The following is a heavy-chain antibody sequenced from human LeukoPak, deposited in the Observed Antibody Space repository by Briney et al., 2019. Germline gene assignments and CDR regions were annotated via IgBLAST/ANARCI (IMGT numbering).Heavy chain of an antibody. D-gene: IGHD6-13*01. V-gene: IGHV3-48*04. CDR2: ISSSSSTI. CDR3: ARDGEIAAGSYYYYYYMDV. Sequence: SGGSLRLSCAASGFTFSSYSMNWVRQAPGKGLEWVSYISSSSSTIYYADSVKGRFTISSDNAKNSLYLQMNSLRAEDTAVYYCARDGEIAAGSYYYYYYMDVWGKGTTVTVSS. CDR1: GFTFSSYS. J-gene: IGHJ6*03.